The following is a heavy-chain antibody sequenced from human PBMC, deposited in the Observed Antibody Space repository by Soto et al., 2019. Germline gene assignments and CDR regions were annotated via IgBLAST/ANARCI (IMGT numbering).Heavy chain of an antibody. V-gene: IGHV3-13*01. CDR3: ARALPSGWSAPAYHAYYFYGMDV. CDR2: IGTAGDT. D-gene: IGHD6-19*01. J-gene: IGHJ6*02. Sequence: GGSLRLSCAASGFTFSSYDMHWVRQATGKGLEWVSAIGTAGDTYYPGSVKGRFTISRENAKNSLYLQMNSLRAGDTAVYYCARALPSGWSAPAYHAYYFYGMDVWRDGTTVTVS. CDR1: GFTFSSYD.